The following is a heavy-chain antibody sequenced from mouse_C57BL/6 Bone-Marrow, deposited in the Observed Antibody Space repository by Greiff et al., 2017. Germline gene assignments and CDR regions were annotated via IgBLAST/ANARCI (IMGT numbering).Heavy chain of an antibody. V-gene: IGHV5-4*01. J-gene: IGHJ2*01. CDR3: AREGGSSSFDY. D-gene: IGHD1-1*01. Sequence: EVKVEESGGGLVKPGGSLKLSCAASGFTFSSYAMSWVRQTPEKRLEWVATISDGGSYTYYPDNVKGRFTISRDNAKNNLYLQMSHLKSEDTAMDYCAREGGSSSFDYWGQGTTLTVSA. CDR1: GFTFSSYA. CDR2: ISDGGSYT.